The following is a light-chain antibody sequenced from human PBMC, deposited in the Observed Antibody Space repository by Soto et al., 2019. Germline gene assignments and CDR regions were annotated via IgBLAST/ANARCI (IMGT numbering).Light chain of an antibody. J-gene: IGKJ4*01. CDR2: DTS. CDR3: QPYNNWPLT. CDR1: QNLNSN. Sequence: ETVLTQSPGTLSLSPGERATLSCRASQNLNSNFLAWYQQKPGQAPRLLLYDTSTRASGVPARFSGSRSGPEFTLTINSLQSEDFAIYYGQPYNNWPLTFGGGTKVESK. V-gene: IGKV3-15*01.